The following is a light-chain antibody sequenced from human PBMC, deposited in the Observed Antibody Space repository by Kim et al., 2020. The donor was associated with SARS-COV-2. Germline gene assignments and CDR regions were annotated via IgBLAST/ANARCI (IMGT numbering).Light chain of an antibody. CDR1: QGIRNY. Sequence: ASAGDSVSITCRASQGIRNYLAWSQQTPGKAPQPLIHAASNLQSGVPSRFSGSGSGTDFTLTISNLQPEDSATYYCQQYYSSPLTFGQGTPLEIK. V-gene: IGKV1-16*01. CDR2: AAS. CDR3: QQYYSSPLT. J-gene: IGKJ5*01.